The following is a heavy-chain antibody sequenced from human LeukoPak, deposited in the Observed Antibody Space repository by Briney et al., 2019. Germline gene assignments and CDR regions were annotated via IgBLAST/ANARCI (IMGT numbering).Heavy chain of an antibody. V-gene: IGHV3-48*03. Sequence: GGSLRLSCAASGFTFSNYEVNWVRQAPGKGLEWVSYISSSGSTIYYADSVKGRFTISRDNPKNLLYLQMNSLRAEDTAVYYCARDAEYQLLYDAFDMWGQGTMVTVSS. D-gene: IGHD2-2*01. J-gene: IGHJ3*02. CDR1: GFTFSNYE. CDR3: ARDAEYQLLYDAFDM. CDR2: ISSSGSTI.